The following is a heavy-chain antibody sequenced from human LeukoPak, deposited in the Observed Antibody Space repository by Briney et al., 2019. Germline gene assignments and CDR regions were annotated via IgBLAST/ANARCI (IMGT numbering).Heavy chain of an antibody. CDR2: IYYSGST. Sequence: PSETLSLTCTVSGGSISSYYWSWIRQPPGKGLEWIGYIYYSGSTNYNPSLKSRVTISVDTSKNQFSLELSSVTAADTAVYYCASEGFWSGYPDAFDIWGQGTMVTVSS. CDR3: ASEGFWSGYPDAFDI. D-gene: IGHD3-3*01. CDR1: GGSISSYY. V-gene: IGHV4-59*01. J-gene: IGHJ3*02.